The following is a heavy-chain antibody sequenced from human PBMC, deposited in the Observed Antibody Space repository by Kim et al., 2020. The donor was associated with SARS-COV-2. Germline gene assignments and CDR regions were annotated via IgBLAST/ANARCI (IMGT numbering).Heavy chain of an antibody. V-gene: IGHV4-61*01. J-gene: IGHJ6*02. CDR3: ARGDSGWPTYYYYGMDV. Sequence: SETLSLTCTVSGGSVSSGSYYWSWIRQPPGKGLEWIGYIYYSGSTNYNPSLKSRVTISVDTSKNQFSLKLSSVTAADTAVYYCARGDSGWPTYYYYGMDVWGQGTTVTVSS. CDR2: IYYSGST. CDR1: GGSVSSGSYY. D-gene: IGHD6-19*01.